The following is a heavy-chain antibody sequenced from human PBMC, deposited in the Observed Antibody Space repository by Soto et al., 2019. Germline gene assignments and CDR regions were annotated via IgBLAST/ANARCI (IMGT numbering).Heavy chain of an antibody. J-gene: IGHJ3*02. CDR3: ARSIIGYCSGGSCYAYFDI. D-gene: IGHD2-15*01. CDR2: ISAYNGNT. V-gene: IGHV1-18*01. CDR1: GYTFTSYG. Sequence: QVQLVQSGAEVKKPGASVKVSCKASGYTFTSYGISWVRQAPGQGLEWMGWISAYNGNTNYAQKLQSRVTMTTDTSTSTAYMKLRSLRSDDTAVYYCARSIIGYCSGGSCYAYFDIWGQGTMVTVSS.